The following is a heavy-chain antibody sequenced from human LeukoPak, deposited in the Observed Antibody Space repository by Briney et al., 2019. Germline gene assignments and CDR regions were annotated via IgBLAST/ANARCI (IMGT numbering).Heavy chain of an antibody. CDR3: AGGFGFLIES. J-gene: IGHJ4*02. Sequence: GGSLRLSCAASGFTFSTYYMAWVRQAPGKGLEWVANIKQDGSEKYYGGSVKGRFTTSRDNAKNALYLQLNSLRVEDTAVYFCAGGFGFLIESWGQGTLVTVSS. D-gene: IGHD2-21*01. CDR1: GFTFSTYY. V-gene: IGHV3-7*04. CDR2: IKQDGSEK.